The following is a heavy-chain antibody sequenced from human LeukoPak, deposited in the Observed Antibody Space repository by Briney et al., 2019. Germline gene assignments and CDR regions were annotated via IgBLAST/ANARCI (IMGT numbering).Heavy chain of an antibody. Sequence: PSETLSLTCAVYGGSFSGYYWSWIRQPPGKGLEWIGEINHSGSTNYNPSLKSRVTISVDTSKNQFSLKLSSVTAEDTAVYYCATADQMPNSHYYNMDVWGQGTTVAVSS. CDR2: INHSGST. CDR1: GGSFSGYY. CDR3: ATADQMPNSHYYNMDV. D-gene: IGHD4-23*01. J-gene: IGHJ6*02. V-gene: IGHV4-34*01.